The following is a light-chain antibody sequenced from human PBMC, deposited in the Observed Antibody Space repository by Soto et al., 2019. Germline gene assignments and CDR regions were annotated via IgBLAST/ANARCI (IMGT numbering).Light chain of an antibody. CDR1: SSDVGGYNY. CDR2: DVS. J-gene: IGLJ2*01. Sequence: QSALTQPASVSGSPGQSITIPCTGTSSDVGGYNYVSWYQQHPGKAPKLMIYDVSNRPSGVSNRFSGSKSGNTASLTISGRQAEDEADYYCSSYTSSSTLYVVFGGGTKRTVL. V-gene: IGLV2-14*01. CDR3: SSYTSSSTLYVV.